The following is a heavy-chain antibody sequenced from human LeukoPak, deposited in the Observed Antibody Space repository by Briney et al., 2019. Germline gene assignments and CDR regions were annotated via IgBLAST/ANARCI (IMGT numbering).Heavy chain of an antibody. CDR2: IWHDGSHK. J-gene: IGHJ6*03. D-gene: IGHD6-6*01. V-gene: IGHV3-33*01. Sequence: GGSLRLSCVASGFTFSSHGMHWVRQAPGKGLEWVAVIWHDGSHKYYADSVKGRFTISRDNSENTLHLQMNSLRAEDTAVYYCARDQEQLVPYYYYYMDVWGKGTTVTVSS. CDR1: GFTFSSHG. CDR3: ARDQEQLVPYYYYYMDV.